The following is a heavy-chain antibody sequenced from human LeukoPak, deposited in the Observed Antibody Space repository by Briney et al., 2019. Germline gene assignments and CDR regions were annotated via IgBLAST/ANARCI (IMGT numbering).Heavy chain of an antibody. D-gene: IGHD3-3*01. CDR1: GGSLNGYY. Sequence: SETLSLTCSVYGGSLNGYYWSWIRQPPGKGLEWIGEISHSGTTNYNPSLTSRVTMSLDTSKNQFSLKLNSATAADTAVYYCARVPLRFLEPFDYWGQGTLVTVYS. CDR2: ISHSGTT. CDR3: ARVPLRFLEPFDY. J-gene: IGHJ4*02. V-gene: IGHV4-34*01.